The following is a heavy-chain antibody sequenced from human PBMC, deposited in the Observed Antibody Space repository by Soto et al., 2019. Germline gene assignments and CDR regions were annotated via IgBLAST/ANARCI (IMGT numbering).Heavy chain of an antibody. CDR3: ARDLHEYSRSSAAFDI. Sequence: GGSLRLSCASSGFTFSNYGMHWVRQAPGKGLEWVGGILFDGRSQNYADSVKGRFTISRDNAKNTLFLLMNSLRAEDTAVYFCARDLHEYSRSSAAFDIWGKGRMVTVS. D-gene: IGHD6-6*01. CDR2: ILFDGRSQ. CDR1: GFTFSNYG. V-gene: IGHV3-33*05. J-gene: IGHJ3*02.